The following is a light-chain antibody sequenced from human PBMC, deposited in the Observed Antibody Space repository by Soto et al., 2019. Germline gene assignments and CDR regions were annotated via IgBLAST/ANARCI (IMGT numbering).Light chain of an antibody. CDR3: QQTYSDIS. CDR1: RTINTY. V-gene: IGKV1-39*01. J-gene: IGKJ4*01. CDR2: GAS. Sequence: DVPMTQSPSSLSASVGDTITITCRASRTINTYLNWFQQKPGEPPRLLIYGASTLHDGVPSRFSGSGSGADFTLTISGLQPEDFASYHCQQTYSDISFGGGTKV.